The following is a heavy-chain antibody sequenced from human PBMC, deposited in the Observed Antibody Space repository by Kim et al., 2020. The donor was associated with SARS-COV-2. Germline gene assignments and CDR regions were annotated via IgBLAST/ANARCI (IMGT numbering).Heavy chain of an antibody. CDR2: IHYSGST. J-gene: IGHJ4*02. V-gene: IGHV4-31*03. Sequence: SETLSLTCTVSGGSISSGGYYWSWTRQHPGKGLEWIGYIHYSGSTYFYNTSLKSRVTISVDTSKNQFSLKLSPWTAADTAVYYCARGSGGAVGIAAAGTDYYDFDYWGQGTLVTVSS. CDR1: GGSISSGGYY. CDR3: ARGSGGAVGIAAAGTDYYDFDY. D-gene: IGHD6-13*01.